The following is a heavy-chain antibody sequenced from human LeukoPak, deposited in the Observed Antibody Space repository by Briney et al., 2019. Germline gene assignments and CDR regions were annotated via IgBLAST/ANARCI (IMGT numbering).Heavy chain of an antibody. CDR1: GFTFSSYT. D-gene: IGHD1-26*01. CDR3: AREGADAFDI. J-gene: IGHJ3*02. Sequence: GGSLRLSCAASGFTFSSYTMHWVRQAPGKGLEWVSSISGRSSHIYYADSVKGRFTINKDNAKNSLYLQMNSLRAEDTAVYYCAREGADAFDIWGQGTMVTVSS. V-gene: IGHV3-21*01. CDR2: ISGRSSHI.